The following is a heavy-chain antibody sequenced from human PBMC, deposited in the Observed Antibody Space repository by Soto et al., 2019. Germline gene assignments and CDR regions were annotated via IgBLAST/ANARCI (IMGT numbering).Heavy chain of an antibody. D-gene: IGHD2-15*01. Sequence: TGGSLRLSCAASGFTFSRNSMNWVRQAPGKGLEWVSSISSSSTYIYYADSVKGRFTISRDNAKNSLYLQMNSLRAEDTAVYYCARDEEVVVAATDFDYWGQGTLVTVSS. CDR2: ISSSSTYI. V-gene: IGHV3-21*01. CDR1: GFTFSRNS. CDR3: ARDEEVVVAATDFDY. J-gene: IGHJ4*02.